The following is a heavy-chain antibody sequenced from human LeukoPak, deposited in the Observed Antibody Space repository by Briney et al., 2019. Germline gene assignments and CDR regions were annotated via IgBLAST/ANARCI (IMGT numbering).Heavy chain of an antibody. D-gene: IGHD3-3*01. Sequence: GGSLRLSCAASGFTFSSYAMSWVRQAPGKGLEWVSAISGSGGSTYYADSVKGRLTISRDNSKNTLYLQMNSLRAEDTAVYYCAKEALTYYDFWSGYQFDYWGQGTLVTVSS. CDR3: AKEALTYYDFWSGYQFDY. CDR2: ISGSGGST. V-gene: IGHV3-23*01. CDR1: GFTFSSYA. J-gene: IGHJ4*02.